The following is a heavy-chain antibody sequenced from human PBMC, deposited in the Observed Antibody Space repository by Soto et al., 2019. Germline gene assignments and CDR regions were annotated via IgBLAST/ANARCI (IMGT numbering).Heavy chain of an antibody. CDR3: AKRGGDCPTHWYFDL. CDR2: ISYDGSNK. Sequence: QVQLVESGGGVVQPGRSLRLSCAASGFTFSSYGMHWVRQAPGKGLEWVAVISYDGSNKYYADSVKGRFTISRDNSKNTLYLQMTSLRAEDTAVYYCAKRGGDCPTHWYFDLWGRGTLVTVSS. J-gene: IGHJ2*01. D-gene: IGHD2-21*02. V-gene: IGHV3-30*18. CDR1: GFTFSSYG.